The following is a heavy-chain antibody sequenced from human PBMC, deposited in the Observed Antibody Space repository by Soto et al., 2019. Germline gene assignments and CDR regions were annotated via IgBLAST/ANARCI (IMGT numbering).Heavy chain of an antibody. CDR1: GFTVSSNY. CDR2: IYSGGST. CDR3: ARDSSSWDYYYGMDV. V-gene: IGHV3-53*01. D-gene: IGHD6-13*01. Sequence: AGGSLRLSCAASGFTVSSNYMSWVRQAPGKGLEWVSVIYSGGSTYYADSVKGRFTISRDNSKNTLYLQMNSLRAEDTTVYYCARDSSSWDYYYGMDVWGQGTTVTVS. J-gene: IGHJ6*02.